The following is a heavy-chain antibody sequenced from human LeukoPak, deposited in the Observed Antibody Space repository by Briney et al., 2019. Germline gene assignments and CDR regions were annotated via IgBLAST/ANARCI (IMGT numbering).Heavy chain of an antibody. CDR1: XGSXXXGGYY. CDR2: IYYSGST. V-gene: IGHV4-31*02. J-gene: IGHJ6*02. CDR3: ARDQVYYYGMDV. Sequence: XGSXXXGGYYWSWIRQHPGKGLEWIGYIYYSGSTYYNPSFRSRVTISVDTSKNQFSLKLSSVTAADTAVYYCARDQVYYYGMDVWGQGTTVTVSS.